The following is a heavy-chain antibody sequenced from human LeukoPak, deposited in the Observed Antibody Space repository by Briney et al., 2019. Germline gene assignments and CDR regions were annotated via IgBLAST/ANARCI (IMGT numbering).Heavy chain of an antibody. V-gene: IGHV1-8*01. J-gene: IGHJ4*02. CDR1: GYTFTSYD. CDR2: MNPNSGNT. CDR3: ARGGRYCSSSSCYVNY. Sequence: ASVKVSCKPSGYTFTSYDIHWVRQATGQGLEWMGWMNPNSGNTGYAQKFQGRVTMTRNTSISTAYMELSSLRSDDTAVYYCARGGRYCSSSSCYVNYWGQGTLVTVSS. D-gene: IGHD2-2*01.